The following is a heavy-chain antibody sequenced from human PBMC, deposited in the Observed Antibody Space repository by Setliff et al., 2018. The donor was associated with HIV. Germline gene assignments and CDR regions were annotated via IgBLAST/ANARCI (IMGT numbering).Heavy chain of an antibody. J-gene: IGHJ4*02. CDR3: GKRSTDY. V-gene: IGHV3-30*02. CDR1: EDTFRGNG. CDR2: IWFDGSDQ. Sequence: GGSLRLSCAGSEDTFRGNGMHWVRQAPGKGLEWVAYIWFDGSDQSYADSVRGRFTISGDNSKNILYLQMNSLRLEDTAVYYCGKRSTDYWGQGTLVTVSS.